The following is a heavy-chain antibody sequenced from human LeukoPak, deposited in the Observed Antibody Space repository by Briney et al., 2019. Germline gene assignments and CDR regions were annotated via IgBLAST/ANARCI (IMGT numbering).Heavy chain of an antibody. V-gene: IGHV4-34*01. J-gene: IGHJ1*01. CDR1: GGSFSGYY. D-gene: IGHD3-3*01. CDR2: INHSGST. Sequence: SETLSLTCAVYGGSFSGYYWSWIRQPPGKGLEWIGEINHSGSTNYNPSLKSRVTISVDTSKNQFSLKLSSVTAADTAVYYCARGDFWSGYYRGGYFQHWGQGTLVTVSS. CDR3: ARGDFWSGYYRGGYFQH.